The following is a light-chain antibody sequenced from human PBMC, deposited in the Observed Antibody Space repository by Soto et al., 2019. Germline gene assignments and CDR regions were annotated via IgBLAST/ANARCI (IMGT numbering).Light chain of an antibody. CDR3: AAWDDSLSGYV. J-gene: IGLJ1*01. Sequence: QSVLTQPPSASGTPGKRVTISCSGSSSNIGSNYVYWYQQLPGKAPKLLIYRNNQRPSGVPDRFSGSKSGTSASLAISGLRSEDEADYYCAAWDDSLSGYVFGTGTKLTVL. CDR1: SSNIGSNY. V-gene: IGLV1-47*01. CDR2: RNN.